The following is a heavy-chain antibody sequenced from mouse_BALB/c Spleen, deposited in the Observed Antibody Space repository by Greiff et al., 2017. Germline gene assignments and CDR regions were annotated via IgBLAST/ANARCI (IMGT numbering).Heavy chain of an antibody. D-gene: IGHD1-1*01. CDR3: TRDHYYGSTRFAY. CDR2: IYPGNSDT. V-gene: IGHV1-5*01. J-gene: IGHJ3*01. Sequence: VQLQQSGTVLARPGASVKMSCKASGYSFTSYWMHWVKQRPGQGLEWIGAIYPGNSDTSYNQKFKGKAKLTAVTSASTAYMELSSLTNEDSAVYYCTRDHYYGSTRFAYWGQGTLVTVSA. CDR1: GYSFTSYW.